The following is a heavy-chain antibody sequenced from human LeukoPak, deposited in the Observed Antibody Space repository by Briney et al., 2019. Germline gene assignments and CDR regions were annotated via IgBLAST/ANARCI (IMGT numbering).Heavy chain of an antibody. J-gene: IGHJ4*02. CDR3: ARKVYSYGFDY. CDR2: IYTSGST. V-gene: IGHV4-61*02. D-gene: IGHD5-18*01. Sequence: SETLSLTCTVSGGSISSGSYYWSWIRQPAGKGLEWIGRIYTSGSTNYNPSLKSRVTISVDTSKNQFSLKLSSATAADTAVYYCARKVYSYGFDYWGQGTLVTVSS. CDR1: GGSISSGSYY.